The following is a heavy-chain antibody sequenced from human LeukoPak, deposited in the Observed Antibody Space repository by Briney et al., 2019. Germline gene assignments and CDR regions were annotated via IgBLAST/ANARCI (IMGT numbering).Heavy chain of an antibody. CDR2: ISAYNGNT. J-gene: IGHJ3*02. CDR3: ARDEYYDILTGWDAFDI. Sequence: EASVTVSCKASGYTFTSYGISWLRQAPGQGLEWMGWISAYNGNTNYAQKLQGRVTMTTDTSTSTAYMELRSLRSDDTAVYYCARDEYYDILTGWDAFDIWGQGTMVTVSS. D-gene: IGHD3-9*01. CDR1: GYTFTSYG. V-gene: IGHV1-18*01.